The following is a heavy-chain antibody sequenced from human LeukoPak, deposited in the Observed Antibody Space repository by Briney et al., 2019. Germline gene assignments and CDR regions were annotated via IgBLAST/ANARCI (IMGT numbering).Heavy chain of an antibody. J-gene: IGHJ5*02. CDR2: ISGSGGST. CDR3: AKDQQSISYSP. Sequence: GGTLRLSCAASGFTFSSYAMSWVRQAPGKGLEWISTISGSGGSTYYVDSVKGRFTISRDNSKNTLYLQMNSLRAEDTAIYYCAKDQQSISYSPWGQGTLVTVSS. V-gene: IGHV3-23*01. D-gene: IGHD4-11*01. CDR1: GFTFSSYA.